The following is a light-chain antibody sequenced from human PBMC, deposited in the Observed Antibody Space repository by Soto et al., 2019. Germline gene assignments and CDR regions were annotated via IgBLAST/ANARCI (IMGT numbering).Light chain of an antibody. CDR1: SSNIGTNA. CDR3: ASWDNSLNGLYV. V-gene: IGLV1-44*01. CDR2: SND. Sequence: QAVVTQPPSASGTPGQRVTISCSGSSSNIGTNAVNWCQQLPGTAPRLLIYSNDQRPPGVPDRFSGSKSGTSASLGISGLQSEDEATYYCASWDNSLNGLYVFGAGTKATVL. J-gene: IGLJ1*01.